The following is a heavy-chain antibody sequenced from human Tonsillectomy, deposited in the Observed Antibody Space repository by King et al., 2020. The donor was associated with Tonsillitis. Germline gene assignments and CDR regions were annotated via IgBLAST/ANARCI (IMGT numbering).Heavy chain of an antibody. J-gene: IGHJ4*02. Sequence: QLVQSGAEVKKPGASVKVSCKASGYTFTSYGISWVRQAPGQGLEWMGWISAYNGNTNYAQKLQGRVTMTTDTSTSTAYMELRSLRSDDTAVYYCARVRDYCDSSARRVYFDYWGQGTLVTVPS. CDR3: ARVRDYCDSSARRVYFDY. V-gene: IGHV1-18*01. CDR2: ISAYNGNT. D-gene: IGHD3-22*01. CDR1: GYTFTSYG.